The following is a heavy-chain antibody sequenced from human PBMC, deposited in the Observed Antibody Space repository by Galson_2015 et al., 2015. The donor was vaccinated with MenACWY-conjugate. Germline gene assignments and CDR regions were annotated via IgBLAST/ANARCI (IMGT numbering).Heavy chain of an antibody. D-gene: IGHD4-23*01. CDR2: IYSDGST. Sequence: SLRLSCAPSGFTVSGNYMSWVRQAPAKGLEWVSSIYSDGSTSYADSVKGRFTISRDSSKNTLYLQMSSLRAEDTAMYYCARGHGGEAYFDYWGQGTLVTVSS. CDR3: ARGHGGEAYFDY. V-gene: IGHV3-53*01. J-gene: IGHJ4*02. CDR1: GFTVSGNY.